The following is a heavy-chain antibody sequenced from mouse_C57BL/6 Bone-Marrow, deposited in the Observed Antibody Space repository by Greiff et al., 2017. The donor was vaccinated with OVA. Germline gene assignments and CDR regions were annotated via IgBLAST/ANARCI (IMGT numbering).Heavy chain of an antibody. V-gene: IGHV1-18*01. CDR3: ARRTGTRSFAY. D-gene: IGHD4-1*01. CDR1: GYTFTDYN. J-gene: IGHJ3*01. Sequence: VQLQQSGPELVKPGASVKIPCKASGYTFTDYNMDWVKQSHGKSLEWIGDINPNNGGTIYNQKFKGKATLTVDKSSSTAYMELRSLTSEDTAVYYCARRTGTRSFAYWGQGTLVTVSA. CDR2: INPNNGGT.